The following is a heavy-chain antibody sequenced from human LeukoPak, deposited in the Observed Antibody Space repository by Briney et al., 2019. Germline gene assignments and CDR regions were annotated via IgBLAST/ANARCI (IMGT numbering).Heavy chain of an antibody. V-gene: IGHV3-30*18. Sequence: GGSLRLSCAASGFTFSSYGMHWVRQAPGKGLEWVAVISYDGSNKYHADSVKGRFTISRDNSKNTLYLQMNSLRAEDTAVYYCANGIAVAGFFQHWGQGTLVTVSS. D-gene: IGHD6-19*01. CDR1: GFTFSSYG. CDR2: ISYDGSNK. CDR3: ANGIAVAGFFQH. J-gene: IGHJ1*01.